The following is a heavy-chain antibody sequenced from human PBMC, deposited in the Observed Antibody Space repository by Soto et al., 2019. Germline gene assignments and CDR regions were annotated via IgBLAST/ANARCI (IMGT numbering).Heavy chain of an antibody. CDR3: AKDMSASHPDVVAASHAFDY. CDR1: GFTFDDYA. CDR2: ISWNSGSI. Sequence: GGSLRLSCAASGFTFDDYAMHWVRQAPGKGLEWVSGISWNSGSIGYADSVKGRFTISRDNAKNSLYLQMNSLRAEDTALYYCAKDMSASHPDVVAASHAFDYWGQGTLVTVSS. V-gene: IGHV3-9*01. J-gene: IGHJ4*02. D-gene: IGHD2-15*01.